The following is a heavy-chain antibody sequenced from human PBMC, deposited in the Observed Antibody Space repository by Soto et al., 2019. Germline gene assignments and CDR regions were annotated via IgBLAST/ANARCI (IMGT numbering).Heavy chain of an antibody. J-gene: IGHJ4*02. CDR1: GFTFSSYA. CDR2: ISYDGSNK. D-gene: IGHD6-13*01. Sequence: GGSLRLSCAASGFTFSSYAMHWVRQAPGKGLEWVAVISYDGSNKYYADSVKGRFTISRDNSKNTLYLQMNSLRAEDTAVYYCARDLGIAAAGTKEAFYWGQGTLVTVSS. V-gene: IGHV3-30-3*01. CDR3: ARDLGIAAAGTKEAFY.